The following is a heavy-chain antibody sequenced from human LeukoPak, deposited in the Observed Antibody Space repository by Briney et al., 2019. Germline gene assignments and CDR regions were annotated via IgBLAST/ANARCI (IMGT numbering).Heavy chain of an antibody. CDR3: AKSNGYGLIDI. CDR1: HGCISSYY. J-gene: IGHJ3*02. CDR2: IYTRGRT. D-gene: IGHD3-22*01. Sequence: SETLSLTCTVSHGCISSYYWNWIRQSAGKGLEWIGRIYTRGRTNYNPSLKSRVTMSLDTSRNQFSLKLNSVTAADTAVYYCAKSNGYGLIDIWGQGTMVTVSS. V-gene: IGHV4-4*07.